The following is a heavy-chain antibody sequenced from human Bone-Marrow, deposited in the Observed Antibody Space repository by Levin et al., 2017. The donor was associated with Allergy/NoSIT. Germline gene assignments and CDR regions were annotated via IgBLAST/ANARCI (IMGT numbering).Heavy chain of an antibody. CDR2: IYYSGST. CDR1: GGSISSYY. V-gene: IGHV4-59*01. J-gene: IGHJ6*03. D-gene: IGHD6-6*01. CDR3: ARLREYSGPSSHYYYMDG. Sequence: SETLSLTCTVSGGSISSYYWSWIRQPPGKGLEWIGYIYYSGSTNYNPSLKSRVTISVDTSKNQFSLKVTSVTAADTAVYYCARLREYSGPSSHYYYMDGWGKGTTVTVS.